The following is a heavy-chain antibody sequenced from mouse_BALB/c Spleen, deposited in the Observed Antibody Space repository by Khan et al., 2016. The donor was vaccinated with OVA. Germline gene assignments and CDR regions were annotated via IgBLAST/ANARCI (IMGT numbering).Heavy chain of an antibody. J-gene: IGHJ3*01. D-gene: IGHD2-4*01. CDR3: ARRGYDYGRGSLFAY. CDR2: IWSAGST. V-gene: IGHV2-2*02. Sequence: QVRLQQSGPGLVQPSQSLSITCTVSGFSLTNYSVHWVRQSPGKGLEWLGVIWSAGSTDYNAAFISRLTIRKDNSRSQVFFKMNSLQPNDTAIYSCARRGYDYGRGSLFAYWGQGTLVTVSA. CDR1: GFSLTNYS.